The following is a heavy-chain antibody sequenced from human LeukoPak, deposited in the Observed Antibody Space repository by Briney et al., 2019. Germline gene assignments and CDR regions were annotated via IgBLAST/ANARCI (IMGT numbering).Heavy chain of an antibody. CDR1: GLTFNNYA. CDR3: AREADGSDY. Sequence: PGGSLRLSCAASGLTFNNYAMNWVRQAPGKGLDWVAVISYDGTNKYYADSVKGRFTISRDNSKNTLYLQMNSLRAEDTAVYYCAREADGSDYWGQGTLVTVPS. CDR2: ISYDGTNK. V-gene: IGHV3-30-3*01. J-gene: IGHJ4*02. D-gene: IGHD3-10*01.